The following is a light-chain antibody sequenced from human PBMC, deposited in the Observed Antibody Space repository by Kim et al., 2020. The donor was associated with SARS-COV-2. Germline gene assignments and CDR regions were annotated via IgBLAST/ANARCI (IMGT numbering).Light chain of an antibody. CDR1: RGDLGSYKY. J-gene: IGLJ1*01. CDR3: ASHGGYDYV. V-gene: IGLV2-8*01. CDR2: EVT. Sequence: QAVAISCAGNRGDLGSYKYVSWDQQPPGKSPKLVIYEVTKRPSGVPDRFASYMSGNAASLTVSGLQAEDEADYYCASHGGYDYVFGTGTKVTVL.